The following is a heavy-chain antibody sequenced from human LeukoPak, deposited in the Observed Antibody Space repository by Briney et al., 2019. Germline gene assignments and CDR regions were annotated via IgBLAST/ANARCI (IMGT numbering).Heavy chain of an antibody. D-gene: IGHD4-17*01. V-gene: IGHV1-24*01. J-gene: IGHJ5*02. CDR3: ATVDYGDVGVGLEPSFWWFDP. CDR1: GYTLTELS. Sequence: ASVKVSCKVSGYTLTELSMHWVRQAPGKGLEWMGGFDPEDGETIYAQKFQGRVTMTEDTSTDTAYMELSSLRSEDTAVYYCATVDYGDVGVGLEPSFWWFDPWGQGTLVTVSS. CDR2: FDPEDGET.